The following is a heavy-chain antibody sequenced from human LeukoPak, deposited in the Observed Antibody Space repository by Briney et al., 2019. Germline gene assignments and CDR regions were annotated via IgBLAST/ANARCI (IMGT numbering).Heavy chain of an antibody. Sequence: PGGSLRLSCAASGFTFSNYAMSWVRQAPGKGLEWVSGISGSGGSAYYPDSVKGRFTISRDNSKNTLYLQMNSLRAEDTAIYYCAKDQGSGYYAYYFDYWGQGTLVTVSS. V-gene: IGHV3-23*01. CDR3: AKDQGSGYYAYYFDY. D-gene: IGHD3-3*01. CDR1: GFTFSNYA. CDR2: ISGSGGSA. J-gene: IGHJ4*02.